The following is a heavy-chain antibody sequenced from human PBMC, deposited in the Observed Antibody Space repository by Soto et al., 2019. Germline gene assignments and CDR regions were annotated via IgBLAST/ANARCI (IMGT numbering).Heavy chain of an antibody. CDR2: IYPGDSDT. Sequence: GESLKISCKGSGYSFTSYWIGWVRQMPGKGLEWMGIIYPGDSDTRYSPSFQGQVTISADKSISTAYLQWSSLKASDTAMYYCARQVFYYDSSGYYYYFDDWGQGTLVTVSS. CDR1: GYSFTSYW. D-gene: IGHD3-22*01. V-gene: IGHV5-51*01. J-gene: IGHJ4*02. CDR3: ARQVFYYDSSGYYYYFDD.